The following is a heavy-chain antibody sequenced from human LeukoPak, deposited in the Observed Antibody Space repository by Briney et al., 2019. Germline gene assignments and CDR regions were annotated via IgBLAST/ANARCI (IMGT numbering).Heavy chain of an antibody. D-gene: IGHD6-13*01. J-gene: IGHJ3*02. CDR1: GGSISSGDYY. CDR3: ASIAAAGPKAGRYAFDI. Sequence: SETLSLTCTVSGGSISSGDYYWSWIRQPPGKGLEWIGYIYYSGSTYYNPSLKSRVTISVDTSKNQFSLKLSSVTAADTAVYYCASIAAAGPKAGRYAFDIWGQGTMVTVSS. V-gene: IGHV4-30-4*01. CDR2: IYYSGST.